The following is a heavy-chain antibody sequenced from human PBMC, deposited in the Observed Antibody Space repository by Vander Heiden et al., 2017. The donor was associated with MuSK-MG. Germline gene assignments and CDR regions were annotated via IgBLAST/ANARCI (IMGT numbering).Heavy chain of an antibody. D-gene: IGHD3-3*01. V-gene: IGHV1-46*01. Sequence: VQLVQSGAEVKKPGASVKVSCKASGYTFTSYYMHWVRQVPGQGLEWMGIIKPSGGSTSYAQKFQGRVTMTRDTSTSTGYMELSSLRCEDTAVYYCARDWRAGGCPLAKYYYYYMDVWGKGPTGAV. CDR1: GYTFTSYY. CDR3: ARDWRAGGCPLAKYYYYYMDV. CDR2: IKPSGGST. J-gene: IGHJ6*03.